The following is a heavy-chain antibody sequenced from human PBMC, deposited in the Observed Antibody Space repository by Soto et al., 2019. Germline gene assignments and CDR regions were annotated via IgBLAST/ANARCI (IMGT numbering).Heavy chain of an antibody. CDR3: ATTFYYDSGRALDI. CDR1: GGSISSDNTY. V-gene: IGHV4-31*03. J-gene: IGHJ3*02. CDR2: IYYTGTT. Sequence: HVQLQESGPGLVKPSQTLSLTCSVSGGSISSDNTYWTWIRQHPGEGLEWIGHIYYTGTTYYNPSLKSRVIISVDTSKNQFSLNLSSVTAADTAVYYCATTFYYDSGRALDIWGQGTMVTVSS. D-gene: IGHD3-22*01.